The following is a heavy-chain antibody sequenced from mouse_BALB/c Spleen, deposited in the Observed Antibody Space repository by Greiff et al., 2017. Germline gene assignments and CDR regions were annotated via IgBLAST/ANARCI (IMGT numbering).Heavy chain of an antibody. J-gene: IGHJ3*01. CDR3: ARGGELGQGWFAY. CDR1: GFNIKDTY. CDR2: IDPANGNT. V-gene: IGHV14-3*02. D-gene: IGHD4-1*01. Sequence: EVQLQQSGAELVKPGASVKLSCTASGFNIKDTYMHWVKQRPEQGLEWIGRIDPANGNTKYDPKFQGKATITADTSSNTAYLQLSSLTSEDTAVYYCARGGELGQGWFAYWGQGTLVTVSA.